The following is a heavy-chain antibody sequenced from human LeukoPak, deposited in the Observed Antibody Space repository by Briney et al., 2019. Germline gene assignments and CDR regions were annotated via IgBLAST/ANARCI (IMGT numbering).Heavy chain of an antibody. Sequence: GGSLRLSCAASGFTVSTNYMSWVRQAPGKGLEWVSVIYSGDTTFYADSVRGKFTISRDNSKNTLYLQMNSLRAEDTAVYYCARDNSAEKGQQLANWGQGTRVTVST. CDR3: ARDNSAEKGQQLAN. V-gene: IGHV3-66*01. CDR1: GFTVSTNY. CDR2: IYSGDTT. D-gene: IGHD6-13*01. J-gene: IGHJ4*02.